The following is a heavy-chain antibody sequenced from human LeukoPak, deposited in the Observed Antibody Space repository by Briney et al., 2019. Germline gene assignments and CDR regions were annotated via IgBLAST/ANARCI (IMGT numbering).Heavy chain of an antibody. Sequence: ASVKVSCKASGGTFSSYANSWVRQAPGQGLEWMGGVIPIFGTANYAQKFQGRVTITADESTSTAYMELSSLRSEDTAVYYCASGPSGYCTNGVCYYFDYWGQGTLVTVSS. CDR2: VIPIFGTA. D-gene: IGHD2-8*01. CDR3: ASGPSGYCTNGVCYYFDY. CDR1: GGTFSSYA. V-gene: IGHV1-69*01. J-gene: IGHJ4*02.